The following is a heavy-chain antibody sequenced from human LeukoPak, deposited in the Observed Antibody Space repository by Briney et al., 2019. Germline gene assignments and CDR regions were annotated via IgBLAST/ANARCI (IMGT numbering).Heavy chain of an antibody. V-gene: IGHV3-23*01. CDR2: VSTTGGST. J-gene: IGHJ6*03. CDR1: SFTFSSYV. Sequence: GGSLRLSCGASSFTFSSYVMSWVRQAPGKGLEWVSTVSTTGGSTYYADSVKGRCTISRDNSKDTPYLQMNSLRAEDTAVYYCAKCSGWFVRGKDYYYYYMDVWGKGTTVTVSS. CDR3: AKCSGWFVRGKDYYYYYMDV. D-gene: IGHD6-19*01.